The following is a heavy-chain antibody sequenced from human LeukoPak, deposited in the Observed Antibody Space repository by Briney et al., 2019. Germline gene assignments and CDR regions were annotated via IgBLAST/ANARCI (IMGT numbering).Heavy chain of an antibody. Sequence: ASVKVSCKXSGYTFTSYDINWGRQATGQGLEWMGWMNPNSGNTGYAQKFQGRVTITRNTSISTAYMELSSLRSEDTAVYYCARGRGYTLGWFDPWGQGTLVTVSS. J-gene: IGHJ5*02. D-gene: IGHD3-22*01. CDR2: MNPNSGNT. V-gene: IGHV1-8*03. CDR1: GYTFTSYD. CDR3: ARGRGYTLGWFDP.